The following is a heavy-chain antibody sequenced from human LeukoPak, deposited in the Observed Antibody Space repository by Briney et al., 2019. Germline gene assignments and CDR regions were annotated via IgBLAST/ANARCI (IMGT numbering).Heavy chain of an antibody. CDR2: FSSGAST. V-gene: IGHV3-23*01. D-gene: IGHD3-22*01. J-gene: IGHJ4*02. CDR3: AKQRVSNGYYYFDY. Sequence: GGSLRLSCAASGFTISSYAMSWVRQAPGKGLEWVSSFSSGASTDYADSVKGRFTISTDNPKNTVYLQMNSLRAEDTAVYYCAKQRVSNGYYYFDYWGQGTLVTVSS. CDR1: GFTISSYA.